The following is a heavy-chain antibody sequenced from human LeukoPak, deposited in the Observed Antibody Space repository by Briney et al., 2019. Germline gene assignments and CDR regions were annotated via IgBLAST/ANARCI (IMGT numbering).Heavy chain of an antibody. CDR2: IYTSGST. V-gene: IGHV4-61*08. D-gene: IGHD2-2*01. J-gene: IGHJ5*02. CDR3: ARDLVVVVPAARASWFDP. CDR1: GGSISSGGYS. Sequence: SETLSLTCAVSGGSISSGGYSWNWIRQPPGKGLEWIGYIYTSGSTNYNPSLKSRVTMSVDTSKNQFSLKLSSVTAADTAVYYCARDLVVVVPAARASWFDPWGQGTLVTVSS.